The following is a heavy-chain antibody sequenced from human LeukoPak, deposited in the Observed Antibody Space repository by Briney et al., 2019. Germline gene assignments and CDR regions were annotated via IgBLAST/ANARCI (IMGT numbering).Heavy chain of an antibody. Sequence: PSETLSLTCTVSGGSISSGDYYWSWIRQPPGKGLEWIGYIYYSGSTYYNPSLKSRVTISVDTSKNQFSLKLSSVTAADTAVYYCASADEEIADFDYWGQGTLVTVSS. CDR2: IYYSGST. J-gene: IGHJ4*02. CDR3: ASADEEIADFDY. V-gene: IGHV4-30-4*08. D-gene: IGHD5-24*01. CDR1: GGSISSGDYY.